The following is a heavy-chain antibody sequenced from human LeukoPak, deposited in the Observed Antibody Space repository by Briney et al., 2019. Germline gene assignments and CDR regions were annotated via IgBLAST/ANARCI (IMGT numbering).Heavy chain of an antibody. D-gene: IGHD4-17*01. J-gene: IGHJ4*02. CDR1: GFTFSSYG. CDR2: IWYDGSNK. CDR3: AKGTYGDYLEPFDY. V-gene: IGHV3-33*06. Sequence: PGGSLRLSCAASGFTFSSYGMHWVRQAPGKGLEWVAVIWYDGSNKYYADSVKGRFTISRDNSKNTLYLQMNSLRAEDTAVYYCAKGTYGDYLEPFDYWGQGTLVTVSS.